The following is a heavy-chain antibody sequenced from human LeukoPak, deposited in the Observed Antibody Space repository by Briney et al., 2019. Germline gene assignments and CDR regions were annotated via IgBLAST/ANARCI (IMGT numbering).Heavy chain of an antibody. Sequence: PSQTLSLTCAVSGGSISSGGYSWSWIRQPPGKGLEWIGYIYYSGSTNYNPSLKSRVTISVDTSKNQFSLKLSSVTAADTAVYYCARALGYYDSSGRYFDYWGQGTLVTVSS. D-gene: IGHD3-22*01. CDR3: ARALGYYDSSGRYFDY. J-gene: IGHJ4*02. CDR2: IYYSGST. V-gene: IGHV4-61*08. CDR1: GGSISSGGYS.